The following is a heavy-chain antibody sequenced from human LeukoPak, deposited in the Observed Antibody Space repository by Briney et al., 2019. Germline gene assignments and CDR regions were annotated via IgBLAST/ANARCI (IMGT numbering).Heavy chain of an antibody. Sequence: NPGGFLRLSCAASGYTFSSYSMTWVRQAPGKGLEWVSSISSSSSYIYYADSVKGRFTISRDNAKNSLYLQMNSLRAEDTAVYYCARSENRCSGGSCYDWFDPWGQGTLVTVSS. D-gene: IGHD2-15*01. CDR2: ISSSSSYI. CDR1: GYTFSSYS. V-gene: IGHV3-21*01. J-gene: IGHJ5*02. CDR3: ARSENRCSGGSCYDWFDP.